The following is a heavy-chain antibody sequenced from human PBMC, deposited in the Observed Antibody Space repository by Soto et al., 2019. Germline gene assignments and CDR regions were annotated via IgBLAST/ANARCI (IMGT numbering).Heavy chain of an antibody. CDR1: GFTFSTYA. J-gene: IGHJ4*02. V-gene: IGHV3-23*01. D-gene: IGHD2-2*01. CDR3: AKGAMTTNVNS. Sequence: GGSLRLSCAASGFTFSTYAMTWVRQAPGKGLEWVSSISPDGDYIYYVDSMKGRFTISRDNSKNTLYLQMNSLRAEDTALYYCAKGAMTTNVNSWGQGTLVTVSS. CDR2: ISPDGDYI.